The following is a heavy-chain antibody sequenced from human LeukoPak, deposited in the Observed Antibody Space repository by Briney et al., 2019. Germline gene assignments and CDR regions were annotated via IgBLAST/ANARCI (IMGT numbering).Heavy chain of an antibody. CDR1: GFTFSSYG. J-gene: IGHJ4*02. Sequence: TSGGSLRLPCVASGFTFSSYGMNWVRQAPGKGLEWVSSISSSSSYIYYADSVKGRFTISRDNAKNSLYLQMNSLRAEDTAVYYCARDRVAVAGTFDYWGQGTLVTVSS. CDR2: ISSSSSYI. CDR3: ARDRVAVAGTFDY. D-gene: IGHD6-19*01. V-gene: IGHV3-21*01.